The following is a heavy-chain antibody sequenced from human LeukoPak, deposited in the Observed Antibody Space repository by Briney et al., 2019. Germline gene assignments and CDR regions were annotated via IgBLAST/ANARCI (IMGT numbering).Heavy chain of an antibody. CDR2: IFYSGSP. D-gene: IGHD2-2*01. V-gene: IGHV4-59*01. CDR1: GGSITNYY. CDR3: ARLSYCSSTSCKYNWFDP. Sequence: PSETLSLTCTVSGGSITNYYWSWIRQPPGKGLEWIAYIFYSGSPNYNPSLKGRITISVDTSKNQFSLKLSSVTAADTAVYYCARLSYCSSTSCKYNWFDPWGQGTLVTVSS. J-gene: IGHJ5*02.